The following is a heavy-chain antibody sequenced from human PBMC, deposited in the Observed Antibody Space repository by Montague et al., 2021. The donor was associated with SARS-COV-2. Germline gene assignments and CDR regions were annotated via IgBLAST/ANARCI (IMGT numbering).Heavy chain of an antibody. CDR3: ARVVTIFGVGDTFDY. J-gene: IGHJ4*02. D-gene: IGHD3-3*01. CDR2: IYYSGST. CDR1: GGSISRGGYY. V-gene: IGHV4-31*03. Sequence: TLSLTCTVSGGSISRGGYYWSWIRQHPGKGLEWLGYIYYSGSTYYNPSLKSRVTISVDTSKNQFSLKLSSVTAADTAVYYCARVVTIFGVGDTFDYWGQGTLVTGSS.